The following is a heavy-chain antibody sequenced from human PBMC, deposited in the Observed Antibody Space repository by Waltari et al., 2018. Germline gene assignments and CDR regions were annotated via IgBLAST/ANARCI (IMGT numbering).Heavy chain of an antibody. CDR1: GGPFSSYA. CDR3: ASYDRNDAFDI. D-gene: IGHD3-9*01. V-gene: IGHV1-69*08. CDR2: IIPIFGTA. Sequence: QVQLVQSGAEVKKPGSSVKVSCKASGGPFSSYAISWVRQAPGQGREWMGRIIPIFGTANYAQKFQGRVTITADKSTSTADMELSSLRSEDTAVYYCASYDRNDAFDIWGQGTMVTVSS. J-gene: IGHJ3*02.